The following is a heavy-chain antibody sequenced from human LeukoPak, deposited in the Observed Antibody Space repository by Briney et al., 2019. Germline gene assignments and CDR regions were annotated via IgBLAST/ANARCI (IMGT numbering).Heavy chain of an antibody. D-gene: IGHD2-2*02. CDR1: GFKFDDYG. CDR3: ARDRCSSTSCYNTPNWFDP. V-gene: IGHV3-20*01. Sequence: SGGSLSLSCAASGFKFDDYGMSWVRQVPGKGLEWVSGINWNGGSRGYADSVKGRFTISRDNAKNSVYLQMNSLRSEDTAFYHCARDRCSSTSCYNTPNWFDPWGQGTLVTVSS. J-gene: IGHJ5*02. CDR2: INWNGGSR.